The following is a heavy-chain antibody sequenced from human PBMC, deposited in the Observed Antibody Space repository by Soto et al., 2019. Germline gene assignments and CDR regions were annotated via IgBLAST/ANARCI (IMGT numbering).Heavy chain of an antibody. V-gene: IGHV1-18*04. CDR1: GYNFMPYG. D-gene: IGHD3-10*01. Sequence: SVKDSCKASGYNFMPYGVNWVREAPVQGLEWMGWISPWKGNTNYAQSFQGRVTMTTDTSTSTAYMELRSLTSDDTAVYYCARDLDPSGSYYTDYWGPGTLVIVSS. J-gene: IGHJ4*02. CDR2: ISPWKGNT. CDR3: ARDLDPSGSYYTDY.